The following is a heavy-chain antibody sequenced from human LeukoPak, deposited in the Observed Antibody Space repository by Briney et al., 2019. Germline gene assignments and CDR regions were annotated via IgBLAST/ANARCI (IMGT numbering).Heavy chain of an antibody. CDR3: ATYHKGLDY. CDR1: GYTFTSYG. V-gene: IGHV1-46*01. Sequence: ASVKVSCKASGYTFTSYGISWVRQAPGQGLEWMGIINPSGGSTSYAQKFQGRVTMTRDTSTSTVYMELSSLRSEDTAVYYCATYHKGLDYWGQGTLVTVSS. J-gene: IGHJ4*02. D-gene: IGHD1-14*01. CDR2: INPSGGST.